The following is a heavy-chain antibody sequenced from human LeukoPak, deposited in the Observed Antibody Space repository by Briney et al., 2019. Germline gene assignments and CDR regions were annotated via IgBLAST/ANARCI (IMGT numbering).Heavy chain of an antibody. V-gene: IGHV3-48*04. D-gene: IGHD3-10*02. CDR1: GFTFRSYS. Sequence: GGSLRLLCGASGFTFRSYSMIWVRQAPGRGLEGVAYISSSCSTIFYADSVKGRFTISRDNAKNSLYLQMNSLRAEDTAVYYCAELGITIIGGVWGKGTTVTISS. CDR3: AELGITIIGGV. CDR2: ISSSCSTI. J-gene: IGHJ6*04.